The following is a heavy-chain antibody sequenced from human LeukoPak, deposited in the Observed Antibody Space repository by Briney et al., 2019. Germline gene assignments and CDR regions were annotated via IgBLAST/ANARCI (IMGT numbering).Heavy chain of an antibody. CDR3: ARDASESSDGWYYFDY. J-gene: IGHJ4*02. V-gene: IGHV3-7*03. CDR1: GFSFTTSW. D-gene: IGHD5-24*01. Sequence: GGSLRLSCAASGFSFTTSWMNWVRQAPGKGLEWVAMIKGDGSQSYYVDSVRGRFTISRDNAKDSLYLQMNSLRAEDTAVYCCARDASESSDGWYYFDYWGQGALVTVSS. CDR2: IKGDGSQS.